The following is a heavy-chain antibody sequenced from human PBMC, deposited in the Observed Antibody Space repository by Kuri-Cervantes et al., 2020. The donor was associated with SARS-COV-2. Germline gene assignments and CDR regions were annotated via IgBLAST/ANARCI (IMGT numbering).Heavy chain of an antibody. CDR1: GGTFSSYA. D-gene: IGHD2-2*01. V-gene: IGHV1-69*06. Sequence: SVKVSCKASGGTFSSYAISWVRQAPGQGLEWMGGIIPIFGTANYAQKFQGRVTITADKSTSTAYMELSSLRSEDTAVYYFAREGSCSSTSCPSDYWGQGTLVTVSS. J-gene: IGHJ4*02. CDR3: AREGSCSSTSCPSDY. CDR2: IIPIFGTA.